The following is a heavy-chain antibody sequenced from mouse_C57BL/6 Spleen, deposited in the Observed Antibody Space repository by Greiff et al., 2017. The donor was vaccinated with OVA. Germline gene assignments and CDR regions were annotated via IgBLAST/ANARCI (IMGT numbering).Heavy chain of an antibody. CDR2: ISYSGST. CDR3: ASGSTTTAPFAY. CDR1: GYSITSGYA. J-gene: IGHJ3*01. V-gene: IGHV3-1*01. Sequence: EVQLQQSGPGMVKPSQSLSLTCTVTGYSITSGYAWPWIRHFPGNKLEWMGYISYSGSTNYNPSLKSRISITHDTSKNHFFLKLNSVTTEDAATYFCASGSTTTAPFAYWGQGTLVTVSA. D-gene: IGHD1-2*01.